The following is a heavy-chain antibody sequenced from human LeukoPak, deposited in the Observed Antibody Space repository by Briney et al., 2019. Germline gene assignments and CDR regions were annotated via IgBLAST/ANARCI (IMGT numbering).Heavy chain of an antibody. V-gene: IGHV3-21*01. J-gene: IGHJ4*02. D-gene: IGHD1-26*01. CDR3: ARDGIVGAMRYYFDY. CDR2: ISSSSSYI. CDR1: GLTFSSYS. Sequence: PGRSLRLSCAASGLTFSSYSMNWVRQAPGKGLEWVSSISSSSSYIYYADSVKGRFTISRDNAKNSLYLQMNSLRAEDTAVYYCARDGIVGAMRYYFDYWGQGTLVTVSS.